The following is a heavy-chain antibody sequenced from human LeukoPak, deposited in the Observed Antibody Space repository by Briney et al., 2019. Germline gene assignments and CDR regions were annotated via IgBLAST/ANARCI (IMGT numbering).Heavy chain of an antibody. CDR2: ISGSGGST. CDR3: AKDYDFWSGYSFDP. CDR1: GFTFSSYA. D-gene: IGHD3-3*01. V-gene: IGHV3-23*01. Sequence: GGSLRLSCAASGFTFSSYAMSWVRQAPGKGLEWVSAISGSGGSTYYADSVKGRFTISRDNSKNTLYLQMNSLRAEDTAVYCCAKDYDFWSGYSFDPWGQGTLVTVSS. J-gene: IGHJ5*02.